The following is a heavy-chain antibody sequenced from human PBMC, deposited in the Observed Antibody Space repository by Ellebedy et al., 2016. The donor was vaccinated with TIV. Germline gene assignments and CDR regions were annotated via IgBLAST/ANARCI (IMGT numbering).Heavy chain of an antibody. D-gene: IGHD5-18*01. Sequence: PGGSLRLSCAASGFTFSNYWMHWVRQVPGKGLVWVSRIKGDGSITDYADSVKGRFTISSDSAKNPLYLEVNSLRAEDTAVYYCARGPGYAYLTWYFDVWGRGALVTVSS. CDR1: GFTFSNYW. CDR3: ARGPGYAYLTWYFDV. V-gene: IGHV3-74*01. CDR2: IKGDGSIT. J-gene: IGHJ2*01.